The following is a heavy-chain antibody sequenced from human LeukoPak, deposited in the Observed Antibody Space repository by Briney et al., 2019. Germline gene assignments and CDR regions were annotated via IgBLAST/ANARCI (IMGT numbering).Heavy chain of an antibody. V-gene: IGHV3-11*03. CDR1: GFTFSDYY. CDR2: ISSSSRYT. CDR3: AKTPENNDNSGWYYFDY. Sequence: PGGSLRLSCAASGFTFSDYYMSWIRQAPGKGLEWVSYISSSSRYTNYADSVKGRFTISRDNSKNTLYLQMNSVRAEDTAVYYCAKTPENNDNSGWYYFDYWGQGTLVTVSS. D-gene: IGHD6-19*01. J-gene: IGHJ4*02.